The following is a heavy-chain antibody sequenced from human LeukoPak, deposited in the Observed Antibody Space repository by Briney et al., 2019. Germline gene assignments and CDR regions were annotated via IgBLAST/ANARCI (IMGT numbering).Heavy chain of an antibody. V-gene: IGHV3-7*03. CDR1: GFTFSNYW. CDR3: ARDTADYAFDI. Sequence: GGSLRLSCAASGFTFSNYWMTWVRQAPGKGLEWVANMNLDGSEKYYVDSVKGRFIISRDNAKNSLYLQMNSLRAEDTAVYYCARDTADYAFDIWGQGTMVTVSS. D-gene: IGHD2-21*01. J-gene: IGHJ3*02. CDR2: MNLDGSEK.